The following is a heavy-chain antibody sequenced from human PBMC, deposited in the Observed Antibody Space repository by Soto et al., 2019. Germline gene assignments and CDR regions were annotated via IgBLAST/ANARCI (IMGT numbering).Heavy chain of an antibody. D-gene: IGHD3-16*02. J-gene: IGHJ6*03. CDR1: GYTFTSYG. CDR2: ISAYNGNT. CDR3: ARGIHLGELSLLLYYYYMDV. Sequence: ASVKVSCKASGYTFTSYGISWVRQAPGQGLEWMGWISAYNGNTNYAQKLQGRVTMTTDTSTSTAYMELRSLRSEDTAVYYCARGIHLGELSLLLYYYYMDVWGKGTTVTVYS. V-gene: IGHV1-18*01.